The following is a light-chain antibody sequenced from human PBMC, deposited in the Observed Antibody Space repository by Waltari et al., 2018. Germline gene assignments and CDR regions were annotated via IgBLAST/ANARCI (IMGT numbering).Light chain of an antibody. V-gene: IGLV1-44*01. CDR1: SSNIGVNE. J-gene: IGLJ3*02. Sequence: QSVLTPPPSASGTPGPRVSFSCSGGSSNIGVNEFTWYQQLPGTAPKLLIHSIDQRPSGVPDRFSGSKSGTSASLAISGLQSEDEADYFCSTWDDILGGPVFGGGTKVTVL. CDR2: SID. CDR3: STWDDILGGPV.